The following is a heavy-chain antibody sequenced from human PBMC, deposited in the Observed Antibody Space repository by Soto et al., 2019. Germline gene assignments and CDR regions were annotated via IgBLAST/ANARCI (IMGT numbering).Heavy chain of an antibody. Sequence: ASVKVSCKASGYTFTSYGISWVRQAPGQGLEWMGWISAYNGNTNYAQKLQGRVTMTTDTSTSTAYMELRSLRSDDTAVYYCARDRALGYDFWSGDPPFDYWGQGTLVTVSS. J-gene: IGHJ4*02. CDR3: ARDRALGYDFWSGDPPFDY. CDR1: GYTFTSYG. D-gene: IGHD3-3*01. V-gene: IGHV1-18*01. CDR2: ISAYNGNT.